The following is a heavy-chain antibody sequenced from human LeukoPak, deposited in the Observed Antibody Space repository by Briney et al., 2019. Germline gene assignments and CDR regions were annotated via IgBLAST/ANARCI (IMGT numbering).Heavy chain of an antibody. Sequence: ASVKVSCKASGYTFTGYYMHWVRQAPGQGLEWMGWINPNSGGTNYVQKFQGRVTMTRDTSISTAYMELSRLRSDDTAVYYCARDSIAAAGTLYYYYYYMDVWGKGTTVTVSS. V-gene: IGHV1-2*02. CDR2: INPNSGGT. CDR1: GYTFTGYY. J-gene: IGHJ6*03. CDR3: ARDSIAAAGTLYYYYYYMDV. D-gene: IGHD6-13*01.